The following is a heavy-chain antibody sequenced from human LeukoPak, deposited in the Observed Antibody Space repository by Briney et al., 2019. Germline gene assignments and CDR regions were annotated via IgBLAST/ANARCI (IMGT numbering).Heavy chain of an antibody. CDR2: INPSGGST. CDR3: ARERDYVWGSYGAFDI. CDR1: GYTFTSYY. V-gene: IGHV1-46*01. D-gene: IGHD3-16*01. J-gene: IGHJ3*02. Sequence: ASVKVSCKASGYTFTSYYMHWVRQAPGQGLEWMGIINPSGGSTSYAQKFQGRVTMTRDTSTSTVYMELSSLRSEDTAVYYCARERDYVWGSYGAFDIWGQGTMVTVSS.